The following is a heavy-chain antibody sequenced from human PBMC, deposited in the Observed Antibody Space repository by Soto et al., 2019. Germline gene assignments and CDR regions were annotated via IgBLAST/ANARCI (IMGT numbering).Heavy chain of an antibody. Sequence: QVQLQESGPGLVKPSPTLSLTCTVSGGSISSGGYYWSWLRQHPGKGLEWIGDIFDSGTTNYNPSLKSRVTKASDPSKSQFSLRLTSVTATDTAVYYCASQASGWYPDYWGQGTLVTVSS. J-gene: IGHJ4*02. V-gene: IGHV4-31*03. CDR3: ASQASGWYPDY. CDR2: IFDSGTT. D-gene: IGHD6-19*01. CDR1: GGSISSGGYY.